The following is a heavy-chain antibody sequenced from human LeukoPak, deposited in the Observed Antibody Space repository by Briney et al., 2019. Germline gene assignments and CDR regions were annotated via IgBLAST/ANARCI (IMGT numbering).Heavy chain of an antibody. V-gene: IGHV4-34*01. D-gene: IGHD6-13*01. J-gene: IGHJ6*02. Sequence: SETLSLTCAVYGGSFSGYYWSWIRQPPGKGLEWIGAINHSGSTNYNPSLKSRVTISVDTSKNQFSLKLSSVTAADTAVYYCARELSVAAAGRAFYYYYGMDVWGQGTTVTVSS. CDR3: ARELSVAAAGRAFYYYYGMDV. CDR1: GGSFSGYY. CDR2: INHSGST.